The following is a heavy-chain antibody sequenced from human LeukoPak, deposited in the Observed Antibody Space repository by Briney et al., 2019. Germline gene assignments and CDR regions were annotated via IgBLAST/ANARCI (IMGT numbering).Heavy chain of an antibody. CDR1: EYTFRSYS. CDR3: ARGSCSSTSCFMDV. V-gene: IGHV1-3*01. CDR2: INAGKGNT. Sequence: GASVKVSCKASEYTFRSYSIHWVRQAPGQRLEWMGWINAGKGNTKYSQNLQDRVTVTGDTSASTAYMELSSLTSEDTAVYYCARGSCSSTSCFMDVWGQGTTVTVSS. D-gene: IGHD2-2*01. J-gene: IGHJ6*02.